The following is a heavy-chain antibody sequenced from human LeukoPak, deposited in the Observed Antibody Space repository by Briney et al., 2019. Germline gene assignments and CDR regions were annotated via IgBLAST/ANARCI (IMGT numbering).Heavy chain of an antibody. CDR1: GFTFSSYT. Sequence: GGSLRLSCAASGFTFSSYTMQWVRQAPGKGLEWVSSISSSSIYIYYADSVKGRFTISRDNAKNSLYLQMNSLRAEDTAVYYCARDPYSGSYGDYYYYYMDVWGKGTTVTISS. CDR3: ARDPYSGSYGDYYYYYMDV. CDR2: ISSSSIYI. V-gene: IGHV3-21*01. D-gene: IGHD1-26*01. J-gene: IGHJ6*03.